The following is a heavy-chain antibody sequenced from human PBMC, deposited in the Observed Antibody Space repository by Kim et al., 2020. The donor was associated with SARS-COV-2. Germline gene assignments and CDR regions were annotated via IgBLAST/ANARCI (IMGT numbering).Heavy chain of an antibody. V-gene: IGHV3-15*01. Sequence: GGSLRLSCAASGFTFSNAWMSWVRQAPGKGLEWVGRIKSKTDGGTTDYAAPVKGRFTISRDDSKNTLYLQMNSLKTEDTAVYYCTTGVIVVVTAIERALGEGDYWGQGTLVTVSS. CDR1: GFTFSNAW. CDR2: IKSKTDGGTT. J-gene: IGHJ4*02. CDR3: TTGVIVVVTAIERALGEGDY. D-gene: IGHD2-21*02.